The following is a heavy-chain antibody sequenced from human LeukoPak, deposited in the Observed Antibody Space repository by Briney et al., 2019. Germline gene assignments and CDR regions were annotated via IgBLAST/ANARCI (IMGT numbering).Heavy chain of an antibody. D-gene: IGHD6-6*01. CDR3: AKETSSIAARRSFDC. CDR2: IWYDGSNK. Sequence: GGSLRLSCAASGFTFSSYGMHWVRQAPGKGLEWVAVIWYDGSNKYYADSVKGRFTISRDNSKNTLYLQMNSLRAEDTAVYYCAKETSSIAARRSFDCWGQGTLVTVSS. V-gene: IGHV3-33*06. CDR1: GFTFSSYG. J-gene: IGHJ4*02.